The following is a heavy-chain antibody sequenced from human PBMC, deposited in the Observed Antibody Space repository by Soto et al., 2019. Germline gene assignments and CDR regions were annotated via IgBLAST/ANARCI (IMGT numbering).Heavy chain of an antibody. J-gene: IGHJ6*02. CDR3: ARDAAYYYGSGSYYNYYGMDV. V-gene: IGHV1-3*01. Sequence: QVPLVQSGAEVKKPGASVKVSCKASGYTFTSYAMHWVRQAPGQRLEWMGWINAGNGNTKYSQKFQGRVTITRDTSASTAYMELSSLRSEDTAVYYCARDAAYYYGSGSYYNYYGMDVWGQGTTVTVSS. CDR1: GYTFTSYA. CDR2: INAGNGNT. D-gene: IGHD3-10*01.